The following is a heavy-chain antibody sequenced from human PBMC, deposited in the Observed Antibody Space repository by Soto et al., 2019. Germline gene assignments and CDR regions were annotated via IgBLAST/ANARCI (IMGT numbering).Heavy chain of an antibody. J-gene: IGHJ6*02. D-gene: IGHD4-17*01. Sequence: QVQLVQSGAEVKKPGSSVKFSCKASGGTFSSYAISWVRQAPVQGHEWMGGIIPIFGTANYAQKFQGRVTITADESTSTAYRELSSLTSKNRAVYYCASNTDYRAYYYGMDVWGQGTTVTVSS. CDR3: ASNTDYRAYYYGMDV. V-gene: IGHV1-69*01. CDR1: GGTFSSYA. CDR2: IIPIFGTA.